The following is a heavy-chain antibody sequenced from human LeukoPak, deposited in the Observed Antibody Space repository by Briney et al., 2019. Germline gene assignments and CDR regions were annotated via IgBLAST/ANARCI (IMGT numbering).Heavy chain of an antibody. CDR1: GGSISSYY. CDR3: ARHGAARSGWFL. D-gene: IGHD6-19*01. V-gene: IGHV4-59*08. CDR2: IYYSGST. Sequence: SETLSLTCTVSGGSISSYYWSWIRQPPGKGLEWIGYIYYSGSTNYNPSLKSRVTISVDTSKNQFSLKLSSVTAADTAVYYCARHGAARSGWFLWGQGTLVTVSS. J-gene: IGHJ4*02.